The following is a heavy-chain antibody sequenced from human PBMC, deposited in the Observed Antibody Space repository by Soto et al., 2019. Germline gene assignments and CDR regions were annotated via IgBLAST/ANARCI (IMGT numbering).Heavy chain of an antibody. CDR2: MSPSNGQA. Sequence: ASVKVSCKASGYTFYRLEINWVRQAPGQGLEWMGWMSPSNGQADYAQKFQDRVTLTRDTSTNTAYLELSSLRSEDTAVYYCARGVDAGYDFWGQGTLVTVSS. V-gene: IGHV1-8*01. J-gene: IGHJ4*02. CDR3: ARGVDAGYDF. D-gene: IGHD5-12*01. CDR1: GYTFYRLE.